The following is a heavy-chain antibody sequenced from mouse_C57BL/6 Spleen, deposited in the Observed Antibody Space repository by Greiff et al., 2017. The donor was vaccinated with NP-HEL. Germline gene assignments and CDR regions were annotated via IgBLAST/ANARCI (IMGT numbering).Heavy chain of an antibody. CDR1: GYAFSSSW. D-gene: IGHD2-4*01. CDR2: IYPGDGDT. CDR3: ARHDYDGDGYFDY. Sequence: QVQLPQSGPELVKPGASVKISCKASGYAFSSSWMNWVKQRPGKGLEWIGRIYPGDGDTNYNGKFKGKATLTADKSSSTAYMQLSSLTSEDSAVDFCARHDYDGDGYFDYWGQGTTLTVSS. V-gene: IGHV1-82*01. J-gene: IGHJ2*01.